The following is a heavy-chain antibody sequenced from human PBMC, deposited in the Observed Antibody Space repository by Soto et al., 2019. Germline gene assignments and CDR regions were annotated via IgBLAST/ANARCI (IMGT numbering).Heavy chain of an antibody. V-gene: IGHV3-30*03. J-gene: IGHJ4*02. CDR1: GFTFSSYG. CDR2: ISYDGSNK. CDR3: ACYPVYDYVWGSYRFPPELGHDY. Sequence: QPGGSLRLSCAASGFTFSSYGMHWVRQAPGKGLEWVAVISYDGSNKYYADSVKGRFTISRDNSKNTLYLQMNSLRAEDTAVYYCACYPVYDYVWGSYRFPPELGHDYWGQGTLVTVSS. D-gene: IGHD3-16*02.